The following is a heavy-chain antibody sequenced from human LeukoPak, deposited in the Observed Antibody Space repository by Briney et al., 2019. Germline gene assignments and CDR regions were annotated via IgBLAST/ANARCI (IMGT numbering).Heavy chain of an antibody. CDR3: ARELGIGGFHAFDV. Sequence: ASEKVSCKASGYTFTRYGISRVRQAPGQGLEWMGWISAYNGNTNYAQKLQGRVTMTTDTSTSTAHMELRSLRSDDTAVYYCARELGIGGFHAFDVWGQRTMVSVSS. V-gene: IGHV1-18*01. CDR2: ISAYNGNT. J-gene: IGHJ3*01. D-gene: IGHD7-27*01. CDR1: GYTFTRYG.